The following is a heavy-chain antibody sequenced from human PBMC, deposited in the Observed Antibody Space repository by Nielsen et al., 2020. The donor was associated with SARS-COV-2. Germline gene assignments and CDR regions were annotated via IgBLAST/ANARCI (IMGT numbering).Heavy chain of an antibody. D-gene: IGHD6-19*01. V-gene: IGHV3-23*01. CDR3: TRRVAGGTMDV. CDR2: IGVSGGGT. CDR1: GFTFANYV. J-gene: IGHJ6*02. Sequence: GGSLRLSCAASGFTFANYVMNWVRQAPGKGLEWVSTIGVSGGGTYYADSLKGRFTISRDNSKNTLYLQMNSLGADDTAIYYCTRRVAGGTMDVWGQGTTVTVSS.